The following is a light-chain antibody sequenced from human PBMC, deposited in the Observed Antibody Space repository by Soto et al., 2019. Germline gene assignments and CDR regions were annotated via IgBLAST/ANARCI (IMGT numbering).Light chain of an antibody. CDR3: QSYDSSLSGPCV. J-gene: IGLJ1*01. Sequence: QSVLTQPPSVSGAPGQRVTISCTGSSSNIGAGYDVHWYQQLPGTAPKLLIYGNSNRPSGVPDRFSGSKSGTSASLAITGLQAEDEADYSCQSYDSSLSGPCVFGTGTKVTVL. CDR1: SSNIGAGYD. CDR2: GNS. V-gene: IGLV1-40*01.